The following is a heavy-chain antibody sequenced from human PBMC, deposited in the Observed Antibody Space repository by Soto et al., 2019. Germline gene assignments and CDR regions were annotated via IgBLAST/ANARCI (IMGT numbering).Heavy chain of an antibody. CDR1: GGSISSYY. Sequence: PSETLSLTCTVSGGSISSYYWSWIRQPPGKGLEWIGYIYYSGSTNYNPSLKSRVTISVDTSKNQFSLKLSSVTAADTAVYYCARWVGESPRYNWFDSWGQGTLVPVSS. CDR3: ARWVGESPRYNWFDS. D-gene: IGHD3-10*01. V-gene: IGHV4-59*08. J-gene: IGHJ5*01. CDR2: IYYSGST.